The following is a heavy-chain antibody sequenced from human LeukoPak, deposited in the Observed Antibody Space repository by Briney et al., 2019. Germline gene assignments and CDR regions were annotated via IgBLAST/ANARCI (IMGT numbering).Heavy chain of an antibody. CDR3: ARDEFYDSSGYYLDY. V-gene: IGHV3-30-3*01. CDR2: ISFDGSNK. D-gene: IGHD3-22*01. Sequence: PGGSLRLSCAASRFNFRNYAMHWVRQAPGKGLEWVAVISFDGSNKYYADSVKGRFTISRDNSKNILYLHMNSLSAEDTAVYYCARDEFYDSSGYYLDYWGQGTLVTVS. J-gene: IGHJ4*02. CDR1: RFNFRNYA.